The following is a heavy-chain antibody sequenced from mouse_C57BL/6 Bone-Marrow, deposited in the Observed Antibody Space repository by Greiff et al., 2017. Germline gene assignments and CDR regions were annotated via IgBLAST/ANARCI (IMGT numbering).Heavy chain of an antibody. J-gene: IGHJ3*01. CDR3: ARGGYDVGFAY. Sequence: EVQLQQSGPGLVKPSQSLSLTCSVTGYSITSGYYWNWIRQFPGNKLEWMGYISYDGSNNYNPSLKNRISITRDTSTNQFFLKLNSVTTEDTATYCCARGGYDVGFAYWGQGTLVTVSA. D-gene: IGHD2-2*01. V-gene: IGHV3-6*01. CDR1: GYSITSGYY. CDR2: ISYDGSN.